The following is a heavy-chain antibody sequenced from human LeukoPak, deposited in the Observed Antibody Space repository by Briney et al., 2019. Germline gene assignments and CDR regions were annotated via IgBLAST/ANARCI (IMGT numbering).Heavy chain of an antibody. J-gene: IGHJ4*02. Sequence: GGSLRLSCAASRFTFSSYSMNWVRQAPGKGLEWVSSISSSGSYIYYADSVKGRFTISRDNAKNSLYLQMNSLRAEDTALYYCARESMGSGSYYNPPNYWGQGTLVTVSS. CDR3: ARESMGSGSYYNPPNY. V-gene: IGHV3-21*04. CDR2: ISSSGSYI. CDR1: RFTFSSYS. D-gene: IGHD3-10*01.